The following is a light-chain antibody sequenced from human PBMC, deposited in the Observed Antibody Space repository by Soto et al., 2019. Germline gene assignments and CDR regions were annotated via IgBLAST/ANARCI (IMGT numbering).Light chain of an antibody. V-gene: IGKV3-15*01. CDR2: GAS. CDR1: QTINNN. Sequence: VITQAPATLSVSPGERATLSCRASQTINNNVAWYQLKDGQVPRLVIYGASTRDTDIPARFSGSGSGTDFTLTISSLQFEDFEVYYCQQYNNWPRTFGQGTKVDIK. CDR3: QQYNNWPRT. J-gene: IGKJ1*01.